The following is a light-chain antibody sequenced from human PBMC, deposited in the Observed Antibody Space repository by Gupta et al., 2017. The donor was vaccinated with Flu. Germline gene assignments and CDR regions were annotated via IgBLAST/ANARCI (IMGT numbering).Light chain of an antibody. Sequence: TITCRASQSISSYLNWYQQKPGKAPKLLIYAASSLQSGVPSRFSGSGSGTDFTLTISSLQPEDFATYYCQQSYSTPRTFGQGTKVEIK. CDR3: QQSYSTPRT. V-gene: IGKV1-39*01. CDR2: AAS. J-gene: IGKJ1*01. CDR1: QSISSY.